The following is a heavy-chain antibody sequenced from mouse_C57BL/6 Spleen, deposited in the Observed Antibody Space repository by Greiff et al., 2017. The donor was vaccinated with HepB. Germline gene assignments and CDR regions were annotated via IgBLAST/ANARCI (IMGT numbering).Heavy chain of an antibody. J-gene: IGHJ2*01. CDR3: ARDRYDGSFDY. Sequence: VQLQQSGPGMVKPSQSLSLTCTVTGYSITSGYDWHWIRHFPGNKLEWMGYISYSGSTNYNPSLKSRISITHDTSKNHFFLKLNSVTTEDTATYYCARDRYDGSFDYWGQGTTLTVSS. CDR1: GYSITSGYD. CDR2: ISYSGST. D-gene: IGHD2-3*01. V-gene: IGHV3-1*01.